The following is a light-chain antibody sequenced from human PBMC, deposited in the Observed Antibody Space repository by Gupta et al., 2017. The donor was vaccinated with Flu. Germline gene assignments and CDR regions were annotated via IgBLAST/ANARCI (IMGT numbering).Light chain of an antibody. CDR2: GAS. CDR3: QQYTKWRAT. V-gene: IGKV3-15*01. CDR1: QRVSSN. Sequence: DIVMTQSPATLSVSPGERATLSCRASQRVSSNLAWYQQKPGQAPRLLIYGASTRATGIPARFSGSGSGTEFTLTISSLQSEDFAVYYCQQYTKWRATFGQGTKVEIK. J-gene: IGKJ1*01.